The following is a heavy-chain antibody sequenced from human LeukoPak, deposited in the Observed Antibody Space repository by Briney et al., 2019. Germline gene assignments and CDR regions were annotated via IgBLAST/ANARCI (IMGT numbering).Heavy chain of an antibody. CDR1: GFTFHYW. CDR3: TRNIWCDY. Sequence: GGSLRLSCAVSGFTFHYWMAWVRQAPGKGLEWVGFIRSKPYGGTTEYAASVKGRFTISRDESKSIAYLQMHSLKTEDTAVYYCTRNIWCDYWGQGTLVTVSS. J-gene: IGHJ4*02. V-gene: IGHV3-49*04. D-gene: IGHD4/OR15-4a*01. CDR2: IRSKPYGGTT.